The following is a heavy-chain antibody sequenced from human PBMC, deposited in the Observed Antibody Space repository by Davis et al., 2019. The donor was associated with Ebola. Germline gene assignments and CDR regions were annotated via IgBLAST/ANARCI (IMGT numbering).Heavy chain of an antibody. Sequence: GGSLRLSCAASGFTFSSYGMHWVRQAPGKGLEWVAVIWYDGSNKYYADSVKGRFTISRDNSKNTLYLQMNSLRAEDTAVYYCARGRWLQFSDYWGQGTLVTVSS. V-gene: IGHV3-33*01. D-gene: IGHD5-24*01. J-gene: IGHJ4*02. CDR1: GFTFSSYG. CDR3: ARGRWLQFSDY. CDR2: IWYDGSNK.